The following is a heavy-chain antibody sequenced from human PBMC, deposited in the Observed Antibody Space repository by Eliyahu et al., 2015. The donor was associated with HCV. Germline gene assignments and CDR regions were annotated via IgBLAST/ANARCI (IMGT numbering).Heavy chain of an antibody. CDR1: GFXFSDXY. V-gene: IGHV3-72*01. Sequence: EVHLVESGGGLVQPGGSLRLSCAASGFXFSDXYMXWVRQAPGKGVEWVGRSRNKAKSYTTEYAASVRGRFTISRDDSKNSLYLQMNSLETEDTAIYYCARPYGIGWSTHYLDYWGQGTLVTVSS. D-gene: IGHD6-19*01. CDR2: SRNKAKSYTT. J-gene: IGHJ4*02. CDR3: ARPYGIGWSTHYLDY.